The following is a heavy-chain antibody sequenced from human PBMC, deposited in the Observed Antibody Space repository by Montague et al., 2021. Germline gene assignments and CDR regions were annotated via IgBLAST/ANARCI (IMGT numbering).Heavy chain of an antibody. J-gene: IGHJ5*02. CDR2: IDHKETV. CDR3: ARGPRGYGSGSRFDP. CDR1: GGSFTGYY. D-gene: IGHD3-10*01. Sequence: SETLSLTCAVYGGSFTGYYWSWIRQSPGKGLEWIGEIDHKETVTHNPSLKSRVIISLDTSKNHFSLNMTSVTAADTATYYCARGPRGYGSGSRFDPWGQGTLIAVSS. V-gene: IGHV4-34*01.